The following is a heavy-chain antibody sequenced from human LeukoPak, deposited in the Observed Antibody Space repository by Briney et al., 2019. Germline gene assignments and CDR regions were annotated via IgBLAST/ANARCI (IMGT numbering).Heavy chain of an antibody. CDR2: ISSSGSTI. Sequence: GGSLRLSCAASGFTFSDYYMSWIRQAPGKGLEWVSYISSSGSTIYYADSVKGRFTISRDNAKNSPYLQMNSLRAEDTAVYYCASAPVYDYVWGSYRPPGMDVWGQGTTVTVSS. CDR3: ASAPVYDYVWGSYRPPGMDV. J-gene: IGHJ6*02. D-gene: IGHD3-16*02. CDR1: GFTFSDYY. V-gene: IGHV3-11*01.